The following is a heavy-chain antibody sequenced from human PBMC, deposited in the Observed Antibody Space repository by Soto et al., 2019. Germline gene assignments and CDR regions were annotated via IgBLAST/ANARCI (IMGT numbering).Heavy chain of an antibody. CDR3: AKHCGGDCSNGFDI. CDR2: MTPSDGST. D-gene: IGHD2-21*02. V-gene: IGHV1-46*02. Sequence: ASVKVSCKTSADIFNNYDMHWVRQAPGQGLEWMGVMTPSDGSTNYAQSFQGRVTTTRDTSTRTVNVELSSLRSEDTAVYYCAKHCGGDCSNGFDIWGQGTKVTVSS. J-gene: IGHJ3*02. CDR1: ADIFNNYD.